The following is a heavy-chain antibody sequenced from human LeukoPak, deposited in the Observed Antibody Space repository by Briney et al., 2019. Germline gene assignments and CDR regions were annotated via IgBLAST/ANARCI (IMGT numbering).Heavy chain of an antibody. V-gene: IGHV4-59*08. CDR1: GGSFSGYY. CDR3: ARLGVRRAGFDP. Sequence: SETLSLTCAVYGGSFSGYYWSWIRQPPGKGLEWIGYIYYSGSTNYNPSLKSRVTISVDTSKNQFSLKLSSVTAADTAVYYCARLGVRRAGFDPWGQGTLVTVSS. J-gene: IGHJ5*02. D-gene: IGHD3-10*01. CDR2: IYYSGST.